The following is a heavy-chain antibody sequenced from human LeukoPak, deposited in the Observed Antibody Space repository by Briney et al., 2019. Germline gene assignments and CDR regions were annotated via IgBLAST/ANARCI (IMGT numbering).Heavy chain of an antibody. CDR1: GDSISSSSYY. CDR2: IYYSGST. D-gene: IGHD6-13*01. CDR3: ARTYGSSGLGYFDL. V-gene: IGHV4-61*05. J-gene: IGHJ2*01. Sequence: RPSETLSLTCTVSGDSISSSSYYWGWIRQPPGKGLEWIGYIYYSGSTNYSPSLKSRLTISVDTSKNQFSLKLSSVTAADTAVYYCARTYGSSGLGYFDLWGRGTLVTVSS.